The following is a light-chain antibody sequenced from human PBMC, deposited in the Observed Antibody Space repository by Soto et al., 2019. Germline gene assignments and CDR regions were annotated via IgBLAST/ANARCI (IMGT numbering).Light chain of an antibody. CDR1: SSDVGGYNY. CDR3: SSYTTSSTRV. V-gene: IGLV2-14*01. CDR2: EVN. J-gene: IGLJ1*01. Sequence: QSVLTQPPSASGSPGQSVAISCTGTSSDVGGYNYVSWYQQHPGKAPKLMIYEVNKRPSGVSNRFSGSKSGNTASLTISGLQAEDEADYYCSSYTTSSTRVFGTVTKVTAL.